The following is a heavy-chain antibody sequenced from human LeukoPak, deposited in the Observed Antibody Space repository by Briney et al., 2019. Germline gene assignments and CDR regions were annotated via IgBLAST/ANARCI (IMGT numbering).Heavy chain of an antibody. CDR2: IHTSGNT. CDR1: GGSISSYY. V-gene: IGHV4-4*07. Sequence: SETLSLTCTVSGGSISSYYWSWIRQPAGKGLEWIRRIHTSGNTNYNPSLKSRVTMSVDTSKNQFSLKLSSVTAADTAVYYCARDLYYYDSSSYYVFDYWGQGTLVTVSS. D-gene: IGHD3-22*01. CDR3: ARDLYYYDSSSYYVFDY. J-gene: IGHJ4*02.